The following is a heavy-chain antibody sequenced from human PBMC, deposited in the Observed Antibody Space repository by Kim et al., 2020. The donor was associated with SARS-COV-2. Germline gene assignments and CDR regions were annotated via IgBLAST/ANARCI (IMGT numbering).Heavy chain of an antibody. D-gene: IGHD6-6*01. CDR2: IYYSGST. V-gene: IGHV4-59*01. CDR1: GGSISSYY. J-gene: IGHJ5*02. CDR3: AREYSSSSLGLPTNWFDP. Sequence: SETLSLTCTVSGGSISSYYWSWIRQPPGKGLEWIGYIYYSGSTNYNPSLKSRVTISVDTSKNQFSLKLSSVTAADTAVYYCAREYSSSSLGLPTNWFDPWGQGTLVTVSS.